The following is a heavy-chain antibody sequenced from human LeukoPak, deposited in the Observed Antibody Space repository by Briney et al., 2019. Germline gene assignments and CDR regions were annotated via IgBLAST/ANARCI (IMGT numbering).Heavy chain of an antibody. J-gene: IGHJ3*02. D-gene: IGHD6-19*01. Sequence: PGGSLRLSCAASGFTFSSYSMNWVRQAPGKGLEWVSYISSSSSTIYYADSVKGRFTISRDNAKNSLYLQMNSLRAEDTAVYYCAREGPDSSGRGAFDIWGQGTMVTVSS. CDR2: ISSSSSTI. CDR1: GFTFSSYS. CDR3: AREGPDSSGRGAFDI. V-gene: IGHV3-48*01.